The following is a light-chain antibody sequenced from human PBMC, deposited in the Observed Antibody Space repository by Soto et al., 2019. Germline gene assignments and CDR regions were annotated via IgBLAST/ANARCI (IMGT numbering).Light chain of an antibody. CDR1: QSISSY. CDR3: QQTYSTPYT. CDR2: TAS. Sequence: DIQMTQSPSSLSASVGDRLTITCRAGQSISSYLNWYQQKPGKAPKLLIYTASSLQSGVPSRFSGSGSGTDFTLTISSLQPEDFATYYCQQTYSTPYTFGQGTELEIK. V-gene: IGKV1-39*01. J-gene: IGKJ2*01.